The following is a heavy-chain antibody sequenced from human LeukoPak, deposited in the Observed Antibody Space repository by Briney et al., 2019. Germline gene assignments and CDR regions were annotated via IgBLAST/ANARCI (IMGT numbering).Heavy chain of an antibody. CDR3: IAVAVPLGYGMDV. Sequence: SVKVSCKASGGTFSSYAISWVRQAPGQGLEWMGRIIPILGIANYAQKFQGRVTITADKSTSTAYMELSSLRSEDTAVYYCIAVAVPLGYGMDVWGQGTTVTVSS. CDR1: GGTFSSYA. CDR2: IIPILGIA. V-gene: IGHV1-69*04. J-gene: IGHJ6*02. D-gene: IGHD6-19*01.